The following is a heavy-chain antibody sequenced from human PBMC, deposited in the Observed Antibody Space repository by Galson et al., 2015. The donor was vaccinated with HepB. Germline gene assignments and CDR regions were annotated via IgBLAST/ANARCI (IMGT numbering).Heavy chain of an antibody. CDR1: GLSLNTSGVR. D-gene: IGHD4-17*01. CDR3: ARAIRFNPFFDI. J-gene: IGHJ3*02. Sequence: PALVKPTQTLILTCTFSGLSLNTSGVRVNRIRQPPGKALEWLAHIDWDEDKYYSTSLKTRLSISTDTSKNQVVLTLTNMDPVGTATYYCARAIRFNPFFDIWGQGIMVAVSS. V-gene: IGHV2-70*01. CDR2: IDWDEDK.